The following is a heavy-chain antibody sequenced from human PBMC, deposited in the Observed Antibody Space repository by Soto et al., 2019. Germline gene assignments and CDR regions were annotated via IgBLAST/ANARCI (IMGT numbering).Heavy chain of an antibody. V-gene: IGHV3-30-3*01. CDR1: GFTFSSYA. D-gene: IGHD3-3*01. Sequence: QVQLVESGGGVVQPGRSLRLSCAASGFTFSSYAMHWVRQAPGKGLEWVAVISYDGSNKYYADSVKGRFTISRDNSKNTLYLQMNSLRAEDTAVYYCARDPDYDFRGHFDYWVQGTLVTVSS. CDR3: ARDPDYDFRGHFDY. J-gene: IGHJ4*02. CDR2: ISYDGSNK.